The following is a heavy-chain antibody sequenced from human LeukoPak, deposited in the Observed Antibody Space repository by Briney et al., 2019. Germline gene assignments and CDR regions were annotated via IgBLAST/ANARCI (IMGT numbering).Heavy chain of an antibody. J-gene: IGHJ4*02. CDR1: GYTFTRYY. D-gene: IGHD3-22*01. CDR2: INPSGGDT. Sequence: ASVKVSCKASGYTFTRYYMHWLRQAPGQGLEWMGIINPSGGDTTYAQKFQGRVTMTEDTSTDTAYMELSSLRSEDTAVYYCATDRGYYDSSGYYLDYWGQGTLVTVSS. V-gene: IGHV1-46*01. CDR3: ATDRGYYDSSGYYLDY.